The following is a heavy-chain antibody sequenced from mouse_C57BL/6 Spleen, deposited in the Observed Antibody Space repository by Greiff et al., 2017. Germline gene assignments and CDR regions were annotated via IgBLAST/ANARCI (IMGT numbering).Heavy chain of an antibody. CDR3: AEDFYYGSSYVDYAMDD. J-gene: IGHJ4*01. D-gene: IGHD1-1*01. CDR1: GYAFSSSW. Sequence: LVESGPELVKPGASVKISCKASGYAFSSSWMNWVKQRPGKGLEWIGRIYPGDGDTNYNGKFKGKATLTADKSSSTAYMQLSSLTSEDSAVFFCAEDFYYGSSYVDYAMDDWGQGTSVTVSS. CDR2: IYPGDGDT. V-gene: IGHV1-82*01.